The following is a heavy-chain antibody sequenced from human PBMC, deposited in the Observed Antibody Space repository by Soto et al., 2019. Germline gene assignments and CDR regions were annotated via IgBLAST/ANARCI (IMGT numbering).Heavy chain of an antibody. CDR1: GFTLSNHK. Sequence: XGSLRRTCAGSGFTLSNHKIYWVRQAPGKGLDWVGRSRDKAQGYSTEYAASVKGRFTTSRDDSKNSVYLQMNSLKTEDTAVYHCVRTTYFSDSSGYTRCFEYWGQGTLVTVSS. CDR3: VRTTYFSDSSGYTRCFEY. D-gene: IGHD3-22*01. J-gene: IGHJ4*02. CDR2: SRDKAQGYST. V-gene: IGHV3-72*01.